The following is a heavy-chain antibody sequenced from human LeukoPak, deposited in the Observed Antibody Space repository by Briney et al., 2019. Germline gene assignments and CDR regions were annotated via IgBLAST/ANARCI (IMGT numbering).Heavy chain of an antibody. D-gene: IGHD3-10*01. CDR3: AGEDYYGSGSYSY. Sequence: GRSLRLSCAASGFTVSSNYMSWVRQAPGKGLEWVSVIYSGGSTYYADSVKGRFTISRDNSKNTLYLQMNSLRAEDTAVYYCAGEDYYGSGSYSYWGQGTLVTVSS. CDR1: GFTVSSNY. J-gene: IGHJ4*02. CDR2: IYSGGST. V-gene: IGHV3-66*01.